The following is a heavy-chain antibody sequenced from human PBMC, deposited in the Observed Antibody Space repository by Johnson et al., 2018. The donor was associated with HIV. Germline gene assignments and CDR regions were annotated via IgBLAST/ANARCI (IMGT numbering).Heavy chain of an antibody. CDR1: GFTFDDYG. Sequence: QMLLVESGGGVVQPGGSLRLSCAASGFTFDDYGMSWVRQAPGKGLEWVAVISYDGSDKYYADSVKGRFHISRANSKNTLYLQMNILRAEDTAVYYCAKDWHDYVWGSYRPEDDAFDIWGQGTMVTVSS. CDR2: ISYDGSDK. V-gene: IGHV3-30*18. D-gene: IGHD3-16*02. CDR3: AKDWHDYVWGSYRPEDDAFDI. J-gene: IGHJ3*02.